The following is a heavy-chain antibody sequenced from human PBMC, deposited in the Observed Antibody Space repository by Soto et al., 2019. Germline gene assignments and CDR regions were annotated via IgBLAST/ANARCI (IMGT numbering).Heavy chain of an antibody. Sequence: XSVKVSCKASGYTFTGYQMHWVRQAPGQGLEWMGITNPGGGSTTYTQKFQGRVTMTRDTSTSTFYMDLSSLRSEDTAVYYCARAYSGSSSPDYWGQGTLVTVS. CDR2: TNPGGGST. CDR1: GYTFTGYQ. CDR3: ARAYSGSSSPDY. V-gene: IGHV1-46*01. D-gene: IGHD6-6*01. J-gene: IGHJ4*02.